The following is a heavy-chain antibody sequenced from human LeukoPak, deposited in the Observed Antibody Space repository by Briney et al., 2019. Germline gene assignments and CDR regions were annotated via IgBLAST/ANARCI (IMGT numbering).Heavy chain of an antibody. CDR1: GFTFSAYA. CDR3: AKGGSYRSQPYFDY. D-gene: IGHD3-16*02. Sequence: GGSLRLSCAASGFTFSAYAMSWVRQAPGKGLEWVSLISGSGGSTYYADSVKGRFTISRDNSKNTVYLQMNRLRAEDTAVYYCAKGGSYRSQPYFDYWGQGTPVTVSS. V-gene: IGHV3-23*01. CDR2: ISGSGGST. J-gene: IGHJ4*02.